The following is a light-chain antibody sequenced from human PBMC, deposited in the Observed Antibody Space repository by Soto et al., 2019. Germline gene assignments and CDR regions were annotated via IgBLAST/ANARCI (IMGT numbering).Light chain of an antibody. J-gene: IGKJ5*01. Sequence: EIVMTQSPAPLSVSPGERATLSCRARQRINSNLAWYQHKPGQAPRLLIYGASTRATGIPARFSGGGSGTDFTLTISRLEPGDFAVYFCQQYGGFPITFGQGTRLEIK. CDR2: GAS. CDR3: QQYGGFPIT. V-gene: IGKV3-15*01. CDR1: QRINSN.